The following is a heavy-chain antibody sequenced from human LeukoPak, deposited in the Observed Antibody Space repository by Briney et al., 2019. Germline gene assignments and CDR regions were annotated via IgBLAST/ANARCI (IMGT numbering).Heavy chain of an antibody. CDR2: IYPCDSDT. CDR1: GYSFTSYW. CDR3: ATAPDYGDYLAPPEFDY. J-gene: IGHJ4*02. V-gene: IGHV5-51*01. Sequence: GESLKISCKGSGYSFTSYWIRWVRQMPGKSLEWMGVIYPCDSDTRYSPSFQGQVTISADKSISTAYLQWSSLKASDTAMYYCATAPDYGDYLAPPEFDYWGQGTLVTVSS. D-gene: IGHD4-17*01.